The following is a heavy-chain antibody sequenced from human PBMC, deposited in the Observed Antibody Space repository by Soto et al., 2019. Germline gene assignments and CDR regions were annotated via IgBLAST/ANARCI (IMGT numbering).Heavy chain of an antibody. CDR2: ISYSGRT. Sequence: PSETLSLTCDVSVGSFTGYVCNWIRQSPGKGLEWIGEISYSGRTSYNPSLKPRVTVSVDTARTQFSLNLTSVTDADTAFYYCARGYGYFRQWGQGVLVTVSS. V-gene: IGHV4-34*01. D-gene: IGHD3-22*01. CDR1: VGSFTGYV. CDR3: ARGYGYFRQ. J-gene: IGHJ4*02.